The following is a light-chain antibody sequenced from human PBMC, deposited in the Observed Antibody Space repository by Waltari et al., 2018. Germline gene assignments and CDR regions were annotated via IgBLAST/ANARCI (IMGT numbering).Light chain of an antibody. CDR1: QSVSSS. CDR3: QQRANWPLT. Sequence: EIVLTQSPVTLPLSPGERATLSCRAGQSVSSSLAWYQQKPGQAPRLLIYDAPNRATGIPARFSGSGSGTDFTLTISSLEPEDFAVYYCQQRANWPLTFGGGTKVEIK. V-gene: IGKV3-11*01. CDR2: DAP. J-gene: IGKJ4*01.